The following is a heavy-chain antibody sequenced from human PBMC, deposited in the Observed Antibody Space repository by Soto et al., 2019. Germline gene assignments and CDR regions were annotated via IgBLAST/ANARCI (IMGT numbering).Heavy chain of an antibody. CDR2: ILGSGGDT. D-gene: IGHD2-15*01. Sequence: GGSLRLACAATGFTLRTNGMSGFRQAPGKGLEWVASILGSGGDTYYADSLKGRFTISRDNSKNTLYLQLNSLGAEDTALYYWAGHGGYSYLGQGTLVTVSS. CDR1: GFTLRTNG. V-gene: IGHV3-23*01. CDR3: AGHGGYSY. J-gene: IGHJ4*02.